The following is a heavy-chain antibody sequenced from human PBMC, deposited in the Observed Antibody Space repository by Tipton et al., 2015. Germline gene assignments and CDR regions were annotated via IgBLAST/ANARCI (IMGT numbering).Heavy chain of an antibody. CDR1: GGSISSYY. D-gene: IGHD3-3*01. CDR3: ARSGGSGSIPIYYYYGMDV. Sequence: GLVKPSETLSLTCTVSGGSISSYYWSWIRQPPGKGLEWIGYIYYSGSTNYNPSLKSRVTISVDTSKNQFSLKLSSVTAADTAVYYCARSGGSGSIPIYYYYGMDVWGQGTTVTVSS. J-gene: IGHJ6*02. CDR2: IYYSGST. V-gene: IGHV4-59*01.